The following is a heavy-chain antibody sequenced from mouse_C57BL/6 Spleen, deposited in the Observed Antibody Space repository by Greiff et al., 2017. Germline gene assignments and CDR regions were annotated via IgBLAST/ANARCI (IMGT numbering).Heavy chain of an antibody. J-gene: IGHJ2*01. V-gene: IGHV1-4*01. CDR1: GYTFTSYT. Sequence: VQLQQSGAELARPGASVKMSCKASGYTFTSYTLHWVKQRPGQGLEWIGYINPSSGYTKYNQKFKDKATLTADKSSSTAYMQLSSLTSEDSAVYYCASGGLYFDYWGQGTALTVSS. CDR2: INPSSGYT. CDR3: ASGGLYFDY.